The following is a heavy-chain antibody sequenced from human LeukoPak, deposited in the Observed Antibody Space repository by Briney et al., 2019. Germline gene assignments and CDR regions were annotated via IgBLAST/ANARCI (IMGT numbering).Heavy chain of an antibody. V-gene: IGHV4-59*08. D-gene: IGHD2-2*01. CDR1: GGYISSYY. J-gene: IGHJ5*02. Sequence: SETLSLTCTVSGGYISSYYWSWIRQPPGKGLEWIGYIYYSGSTNYNPSLKSRVTISVDTSKNQFSLKLSSVTAADTAVYYCARRGYCSSTSCYATYDWFDPWGQGTLVTVSS. CDR2: IYYSGST. CDR3: ARRGYCSSTSCYATYDWFDP.